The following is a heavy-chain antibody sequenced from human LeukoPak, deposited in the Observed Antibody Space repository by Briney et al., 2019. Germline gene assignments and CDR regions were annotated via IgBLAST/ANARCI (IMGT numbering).Heavy chain of an antibody. J-gene: IGHJ4*02. D-gene: IGHD3-22*01. Sequence: GGSLRLSCAGSEFTFSSYSMHWVRQAPGKGLEWVSSIDGSSSYIYYADSVKGRFTISRDNSKNSLYLQMKSLRAEDTALYYCARRGYYDYSGLDYWGQRTLVTVSS. CDR3: ARRGYYDYSGLDY. CDR1: EFTFSSYS. V-gene: IGHV3-21*01. CDR2: IDGSSSYI.